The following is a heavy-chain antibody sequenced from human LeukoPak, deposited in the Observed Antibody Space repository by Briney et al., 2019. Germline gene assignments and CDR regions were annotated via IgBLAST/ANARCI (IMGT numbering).Heavy chain of an antibody. CDR1: GYTFTGYY. D-gene: IGHD5-12*01. V-gene: IGHV1-2*02. J-gene: IGHJ4*02. CDR2: INPNSGRT. CDR3: ARGQYSGYDYFDY. Sequence: ASVKVSCKASGYTFTGYYMHWVRQAPGQGLEWMGWINPNSGRTNYAQKFQGRVTMTRDTSISTAYMELSRLRSDDTAVYYCARGQYSGYDYFDYWGQGTLVTVSS.